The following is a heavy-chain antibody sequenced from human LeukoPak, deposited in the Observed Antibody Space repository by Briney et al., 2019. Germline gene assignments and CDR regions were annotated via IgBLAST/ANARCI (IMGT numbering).Heavy chain of an antibody. CDR3: ARESGNGEQWLGY. CDR2: IYSGGST. V-gene: IGHV3-53*01. Sequence: GGSLRLSCAASGVTVSSNYMSWVRQAPGKGLEWGSVIYSGGSTYYADSVKGRFTISRDNSKNTLYLQMNSLRAEDTAVYYCARESGNGEQWLGYWGQGTLVTVSS. CDR1: GVTVSSNY. J-gene: IGHJ4*02. D-gene: IGHD6-19*01.